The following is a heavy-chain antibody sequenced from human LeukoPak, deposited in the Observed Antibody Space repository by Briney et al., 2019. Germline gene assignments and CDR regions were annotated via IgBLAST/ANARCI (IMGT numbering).Heavy chain of an antibody. Sequence: GGSLRLSCAASGFTFSSYSMMWVRQAPGKGLEWVSSISNSGSYKYYADSVKGRFTISRDNAKNSLYLQVNSLRAEDTAVYYCAGAMTRDYGMDAWGQGTTVTVSS. J-gene: IGHJ6*02. CDR3: AGAMTRDYGMDA. V-gene: IGHV3-21*01. CDR2: ISNSGSYK. D-gene: IGHD4/OR15-4a*01. CDR1: GFTFSSYS.